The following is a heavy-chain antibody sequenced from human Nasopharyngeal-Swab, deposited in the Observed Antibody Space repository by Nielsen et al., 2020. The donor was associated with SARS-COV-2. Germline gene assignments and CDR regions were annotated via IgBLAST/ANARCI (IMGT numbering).Heavy chain of an antibody. J-gene: IGHJ5*02. D-gene: IGHD3-3*01. Sequence: SETLSLTCTVSGGSISSSSYYWGWIRQPPGKGLEWIGSIYYSGSTNYNPSLKSRVTISVDTSKNQFSLKLSSVTATDAAVYYCARQKGPYDFWSGFPYNWFDPWGQGILVTVSS. V-gene: IGHV4-39*01. CDR1: GGSISSSSYY. CDR2: IYYSGST. CDR3: ARQKGPYDFWSGFPYNWFDP.